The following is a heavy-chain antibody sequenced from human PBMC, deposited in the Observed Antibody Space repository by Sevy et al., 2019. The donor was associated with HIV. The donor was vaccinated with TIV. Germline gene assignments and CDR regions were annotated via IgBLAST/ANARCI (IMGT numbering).Heavy chain of an antibody. CDR3: ATILPAGVPAEYFQH. D-gene: IGHD2-2*01. J-gene: IGHJ1*01. CDR2: MNQGGSHE. V-gene: IGHV3-7*01. CDR1: GLTFSSYW. Sequence: GGSLRLCCAASGLTFSSYWMTWVRQAPGKGLACVANMNQGGSHEYYVDSVKGRFTISRDNAKNSLYLQINSLRAEDTAVYYCATILPAGVPAEYFQHWGQGTLVTVSS.